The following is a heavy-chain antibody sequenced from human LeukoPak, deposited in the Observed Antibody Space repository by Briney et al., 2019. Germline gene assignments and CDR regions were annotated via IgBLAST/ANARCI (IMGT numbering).Heavy chain of an antibody. J-gene: IGHJ4*02. CDR3: ARDKVYYGSGTYGY. CDR2: INSDGSST. Sequence: GGSLRLSCAASGFTFSSYWMHWVRQVPGKGLVWVSHINSDGSSTSYADSVKGRFTISRDNAKNTLYLQMNSLRAEDTAVYFCARDKVYYGSGTYGYWGQGTLVTVSS. CDR1: GFTFSSYW. D-gene: IGHD3-10*01. V-gene: IGHV3-74*01.